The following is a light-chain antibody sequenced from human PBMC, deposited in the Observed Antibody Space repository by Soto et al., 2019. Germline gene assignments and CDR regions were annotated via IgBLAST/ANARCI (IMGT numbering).Light chain of an antibody. CDR3: AAYSGKYSRV. V-gene: IGLV2-14*01. J-gene: IGLJ1*01. CDR1: TSDIHDFNS. Sequence: PELNKAASVTRFPGQSIPITNTGPTSDIHDFNSISWYRHHPGEAPRLIVYDVNKRPSGISPRFSGSKSGLTASLPISGLQGEDEADYDCAAYSGKYSRVFGTVSKFTV. CDR2: DVN.